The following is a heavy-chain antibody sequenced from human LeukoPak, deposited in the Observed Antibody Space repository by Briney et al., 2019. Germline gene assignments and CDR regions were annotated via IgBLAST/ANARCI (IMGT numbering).Heavy chain of an antibody. D-gene: IGHD2-15*01. J-gene: IGHJ5*02. Sequence: GSLRLSCVASGFTFTNYWMNWVRQTPGKGLEWVANIKPDGSEKYYVDSVKGRFTISRDNAKNSLYLQMDSLRAEDTAVYYCARVLAWGQGTLVTVSS. CDR1: GFTFTNYW. CDR3: ARVLA. CDR2: IKPDGSEK. V-gene: IGHV3-7*03.